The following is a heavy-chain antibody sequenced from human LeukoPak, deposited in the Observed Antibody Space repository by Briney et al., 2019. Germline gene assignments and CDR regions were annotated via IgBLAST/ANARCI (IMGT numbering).Heavy chain of an antibody. D-gene: IGHD6-19*01. J-gene: IGHJ4*02. CDR1: GFTFSSYG. V-gene: IGHV3-23*01. Sequence: PGRSLRLSCAASGFTFSSYGMSWVRQAPGKGLEWVSAISGSGGSTYYADSVKGRFTISRDNSKNTLYLQMNSLRAEDTAVYYCAKVAANRIAVAGYFDYWGQGTLVTVSS. CDR3: AKVAANRIAVAGYFDY. CDR2: ISGSGGST.